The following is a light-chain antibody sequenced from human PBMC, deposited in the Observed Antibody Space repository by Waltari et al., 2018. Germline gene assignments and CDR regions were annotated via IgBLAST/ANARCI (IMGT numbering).Light chain of an antibody. Sequence: ETVLTQSPDILSLSPGERATLSCRASLSVSTYLACYQQKPGQAPRLLVYDASNRATGIPARFSGSGSGTDFTLTISSLEPEDFAVYYCQQRSNGLTFGGGTKVEIK. CDR3: QQRSNGLT. V-gene: IGKV3-11*01. CDR2: DAS. J-gene: IGKJ4*01. CDR1: LSVSTY.